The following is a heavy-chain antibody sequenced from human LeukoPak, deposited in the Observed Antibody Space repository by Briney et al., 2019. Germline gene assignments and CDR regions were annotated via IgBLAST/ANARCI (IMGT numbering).Heavy chain of an antibody. J-gene: IGHJ5*02. V-gene: IGHV1-46*01. D-gene: IGHD6-19*01. Sequence: GASVKVSCKASGYTFTSYYMHWVRQAPGQGLEWMGIINPSGGSTSYAQKFQGRVTMTRDTSTSTVYMELSSLRSEDTAVYYCATDLTPGGSGAPMYPWGQGTLVTVSS. CDR1: GYTFTSYY. CDR2: INPSGGST. CDR3: ATDLTPGGSGAPMYP.